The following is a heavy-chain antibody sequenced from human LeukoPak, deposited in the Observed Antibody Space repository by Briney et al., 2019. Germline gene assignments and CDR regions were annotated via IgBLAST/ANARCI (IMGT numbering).Heavy chain of an antibody. CDR3: AKAIAVAGTYYFDY. Sequence: GGSLRLSCAASGFTFDDYAMHWVRQAPGKGLEWVSGISWNSGSIGYADSVKGRFTISRDNAKNSLYLQMNSLRAEDMALYYCAKAIAVAGTYYFDYWGQGTLVTVSS. D-gene: IGHD6-19*01. J-gene: IGHJ4*02. CDR2: ISWNSGSI. V-gene: IGHV3-9*03. CDR1: GFTFDDYA.